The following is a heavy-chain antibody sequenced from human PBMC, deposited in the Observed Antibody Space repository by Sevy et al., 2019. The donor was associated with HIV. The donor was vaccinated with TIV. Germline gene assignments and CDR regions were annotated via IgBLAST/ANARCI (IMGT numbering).Heavy chain of an antibody. J-gene: IGHJ4*02. CDR3: AKVSIFGVGGFYDY. Sequence: GGSLRLSCAASGFSFSTYAMTWVRLAPGKGLEWVSGIRGSGTSTYYTDSVKGRFTISRDNSKNTVYLTMNNLRAEDTAVYYCAKVSIFGVGGFYDYWGQGTLVTVSS. D-gene: IGHD3-3*01. CDR2: IRGSGTST. CDR1: GFSFSTYA. V-gene: IGHV3-23*01.